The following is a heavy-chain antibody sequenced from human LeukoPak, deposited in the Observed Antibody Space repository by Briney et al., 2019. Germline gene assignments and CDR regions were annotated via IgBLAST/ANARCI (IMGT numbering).Heavy chain of an antibody. CDR3: ARLSVIVGAALEYYYYYMDV. CDR2: INHSGST. V-gene: IGHV4-34*01. D-gene: IGHD1-26*01. CDR1: GGSFSGYY. J-gene: IGHJ6*03. Sequence: SETLSLTCAVYGGSFSGYYWSWFRQPPGKGLEWIGEINHSGSTNYNSSLKSRVTISVDTSKNQFSLKLSSVTAADTAVYYCARLSVIVGAALEYYYYYMDVWGQGTTVTVSS.